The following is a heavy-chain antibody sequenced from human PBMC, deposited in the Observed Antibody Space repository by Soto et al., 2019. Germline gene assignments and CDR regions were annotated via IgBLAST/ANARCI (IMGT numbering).Heavy chain of an antibody. J-gene: IGHJ5*02. V-gene: IGHV1-46*03. Sequence: ASVKVSCKASGYIFTSYAMHWVCQAPGQRLEWMGWINPSGGSTSYAQKFQGRVTMTRDTSTSTVYMELSSLRSEDTAVYYCARGGYCSSTSCRDNWFDPWGQGTLVTVSS. CDR2: INPSGGST. CDR1: GYIFTSYA. CDR3: ARGGYCSSTSCRDNWFDP. D-gene: IGHD2-2*01.